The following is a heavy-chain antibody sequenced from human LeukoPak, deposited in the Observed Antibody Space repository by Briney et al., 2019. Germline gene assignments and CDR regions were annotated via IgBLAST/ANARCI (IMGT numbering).Heavy chain of an antibody. Sequence: PSETLSLTRTVSGGSLSSFYWSWIRQPPGKGLEWIGYIYYSGSTNYNPSLKSRVTISVDTTKNQFSLKLSSLTAADTAVYYCARHSGSRDGFDIWGQGTMVTVSS. J-gene: IGHJ3*02. CDR1: GGSLSSFY. CDR3: ARHSGSRDGFDI. D-gene: IGHD1-26*01. CDR2: IYYSGST. V-gene: IGHV4-59*08.